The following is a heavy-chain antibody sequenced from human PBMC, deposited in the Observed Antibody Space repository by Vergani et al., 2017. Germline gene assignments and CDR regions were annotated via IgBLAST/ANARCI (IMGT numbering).Heavy chain of an antibody. Sequence: EVQLVESGGGLVQPGGSLRLSCAASGFTFSSYWMSWVRQAPGKGLEWVANIKQAGSEKYYVDSVKGRFTISRDNAKNSLYLQMNSLRAEDTAVDYCARDYYDSSGYSDWYYYYGMDVWGQGTTVTVSS. D-gene: IGHD3-22*01. V-gene: IGHV3-7*03. CDR1: GFTFSSYW. CDR2: IKQAGSEK. CDR3: ARDYYDSSGYSDWYYYYGMDV. J-gene: IGHJ6*02.